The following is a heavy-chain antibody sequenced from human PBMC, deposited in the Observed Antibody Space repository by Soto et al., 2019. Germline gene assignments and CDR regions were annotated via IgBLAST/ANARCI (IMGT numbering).Heavy chain of an antibody. D-gene: IGHD5-18*01. J-gene: IGHJ4*02. CDR2: ISYDGSNK. CDR3: ARGHHPGYSYGQPFDY. V-gene: IGHV3-30-3*01. CDR1: GFTFSSYA. Sequence: GGSLRLSCAASGFTFSSYAMHWVRQAPGKGLEWVAVISYDGSNKYYADSVKGRFTISRDNSKNTLYLQMNSLRAEDTAVYYCARGHHPGYSYGQPFDYWGQGTLGTVS.